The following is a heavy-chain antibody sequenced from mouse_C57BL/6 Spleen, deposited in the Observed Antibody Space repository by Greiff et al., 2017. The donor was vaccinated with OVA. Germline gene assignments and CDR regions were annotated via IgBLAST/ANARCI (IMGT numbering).Heavy chain of an antibody. CDR1: GFSLTSYA. V-gene: IGHV2-9-1*01. Sequence: QVQLQQSGPGLVAPSQSLSITCTVSGFSLTSYAISWVRQPPGKGLEWLGVIWTGGGTNYNSALKSRLSISKDNSKSQVFLKMNSLQTDDTARYYCARERYYGSSYWYFDVWGTGTTVTVSS. CDR3: ARERYYGSSYWYFDV. J-gene: IGHJ1*03. D-gene: IGHD1-1*01. CDR2: IWTGGGT.